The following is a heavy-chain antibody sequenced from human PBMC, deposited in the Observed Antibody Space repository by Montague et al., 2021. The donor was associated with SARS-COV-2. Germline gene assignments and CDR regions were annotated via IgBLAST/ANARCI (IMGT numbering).Heavy chain of an antibody. J-gene: IGHJ4*02. Sequence: SLRLSCAASGFTFSHYAMNWVRQAPGKGLEWVAFVSYDGDNKFYAGSVKGRFSISRDKAKNTLNLEVHSLRPDDTAVYYCARGRGPETGYHFDYWGQGTLVTVSS. CDR2: VSYDGDNK. CDR1: GFTFSHYA. D-gene: IGHD3-9*01. CDR3: ARGRGPETGYHFDY. V-gene: IGHV3-30-3*01.